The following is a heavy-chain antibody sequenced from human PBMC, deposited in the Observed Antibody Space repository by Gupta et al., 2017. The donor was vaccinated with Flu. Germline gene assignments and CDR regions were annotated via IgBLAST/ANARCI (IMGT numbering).Heavy chain of an antibody. V-gene: IGHV1-2*02. D-gene: IGHD2-2*01. CDR3: ARVPYCSTTSCYQPFDY. Sequence: INPNSGGTKFAQKFQGRVTLTSDTSISTAYMELSRLTSDDTGVYYCARVPYCSTTSCYQPFDYWGQGTLVTVSS. J-gene: IGHJ4*02. CDR2: INPNSGGT.